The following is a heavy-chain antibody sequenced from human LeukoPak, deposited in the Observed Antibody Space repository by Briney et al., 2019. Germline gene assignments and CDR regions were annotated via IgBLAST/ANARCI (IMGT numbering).Heavy chain of an antibody. D-gene: IGHD3-22*01. CDR2: IKQDGSEK. V-gene: IGHV3-7*01. CDR3: ARDLRRSGYYAFDY. J-gene: IGHJ4*02. CDR1: GFTFSSYW. Sequence: GGSLRLSCAASGFTFSSYWMSWVRQAPGKGLEWVANIKQDGSEKYYVDSVKGRFTISRDNAKNSLYLQMNSLRAEDTAVYYCARDLRRSGYYAFDYWGQGILVTVSS.